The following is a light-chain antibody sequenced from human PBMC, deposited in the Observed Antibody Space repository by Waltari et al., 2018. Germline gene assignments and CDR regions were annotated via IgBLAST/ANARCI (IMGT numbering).Light chain of an antibody. Sequence: DIVMTQSPDSLAVSLGERATINCKSSQSVLYSSNNKKYLAWYQQKPGQPPKLLIYCASTRESGVPDRFSGSGSGTDFTLTISSLQAEDVAVYYCQQYYSTPITFGQGTRLEIK. J-gene: IGKJ5*01. CDR3: QQYYSTPIT. CDR1: QSVLYSSNNKKY. CDR2: CAS. V-gene: IGKV4-1*01.